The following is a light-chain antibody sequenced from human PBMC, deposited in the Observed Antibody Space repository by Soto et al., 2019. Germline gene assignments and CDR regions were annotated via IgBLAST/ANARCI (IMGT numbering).Light chain of an antibody. CDR2: EVS. V-gene: IGLV2-14*01. Sequence: QSALTQPASVSGSPGQSITISCTGTSNDVGGYNYVSWYQQQPGKAPKLIIYEVSHRPSGISNRFSGSKSGNTASLPISGLHVEDEADYYCSSHSATSPYVFGTGTKVTVL. CDR3: SSHSATSPYV. J-gene: IGLJ1*01. CDR1: SNDVGGYNY.